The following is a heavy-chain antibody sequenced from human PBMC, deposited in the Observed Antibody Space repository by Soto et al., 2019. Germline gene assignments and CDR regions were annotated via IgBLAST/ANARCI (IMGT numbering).Heavy chain of an antibody. J-gene: IGHJ4*02. Sequence: GGSLRLSCAASGFTFSRFELHWVRQAPGKGLEWISYISSSGSTAYYASSVEGRFTISRDNANNSVYLQMDSLRTEDTALYYCTRAAWFPYLSFYWGQGALVTVSS. V-gene: IGHV3-48*03. CDR2: ISSSGSTA. D-gene: IGHD3-10*01. CDR3: TRAAWFPYLSFY. CDR1: GFTFSRFE.